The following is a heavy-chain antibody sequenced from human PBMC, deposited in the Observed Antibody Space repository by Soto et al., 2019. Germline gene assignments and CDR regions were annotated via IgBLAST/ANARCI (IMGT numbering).Heavy chain of an antibody. Sequence: SETLSLTCAVYVGSFSGYYWSWIRQPPRRGLKWFGEINHSGSTKYNPSLESRVTISVDTSKNKFSLKLSSVTAADTAVYYCARYCSSTSCPGGAFDIWGQGTMVT. CDR1: VGSFSGYY. CDR2: INHSGST. D-gene: IGHD2-2*01. V-gene: IGHV4-34*01. J-gene: IGHJ3*02. CDR3: ARYCSSTSCPGGAFDI.